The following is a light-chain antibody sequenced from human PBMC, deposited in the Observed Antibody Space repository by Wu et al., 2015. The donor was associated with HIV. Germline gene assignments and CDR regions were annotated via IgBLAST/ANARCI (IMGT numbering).Light chain of an antibody. CDR3: QQYGSSPR. CDR1: QSITTRH. CDR2: LAS. Sequence: EIVLTQSPGTLSLSPGERATVSCRASQSITTRHLAWYQQKPGQPPRLLIYLASSRATGTPDRFSGSGSGTDFTLTISRLEPEDFAVYYCQQYGSSPRFGQGTKAGDQT. V-gene: IGKV3-20*01. J-gene: IGKJ2*03.